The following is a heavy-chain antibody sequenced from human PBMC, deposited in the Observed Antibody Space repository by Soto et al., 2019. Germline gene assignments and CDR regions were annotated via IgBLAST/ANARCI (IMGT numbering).Heavy chain of an antibody. CDR1: GESISSSSYY. Sequence: SATLSLACIVSGESISSSSYYWGWIRQPPWECLEWIGSIYYSGRTYYNPSLKSRVNISIDTSKNQFSLKLSSVTATDEAVYYCARQRTTVVTQAYFDHWGQGALVT. D-gene: IGHD2-21*02. CDR2: IYYSGRT. V-gene: IGHV4-39*01. CDR3: ARQRTTVVTQAYFDH. J-gene: IGHJ4*02.